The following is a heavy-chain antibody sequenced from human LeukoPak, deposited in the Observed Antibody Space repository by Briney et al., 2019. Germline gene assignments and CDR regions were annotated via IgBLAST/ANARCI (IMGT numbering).Heavy chain of an antibody. V-gene: IGHV7-4-1*02. J-gene: IGHJ4*02. D-gene: IGHD5-18*01. Sequence: ASVKVSCKASGYTFTSYAMNWVRQTPGQGLEWMGWINTNTGNPSYARGFAGRFVFSLDTSVSTAYLQISSLKAEDTAVYYCAREAYSSAYYFDYWGQGTLVTVSS. CDR1: GYTFTSYA. CDR2: INTNTGNP. CDR3: AREAYSSAYYFDY.